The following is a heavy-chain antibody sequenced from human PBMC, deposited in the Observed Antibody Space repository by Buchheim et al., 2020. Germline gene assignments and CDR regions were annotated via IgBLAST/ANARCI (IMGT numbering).Heavy chain of an antibody. CDR2: IKSDGSGT. CDR3: VRGRGQLDYYYYYMDV. CDR1: GFTFSSYG. D-gene: IGHD6-6*01. J-gene: IGHJ6*03. V-gene: IGHV3-74*03. Sequence: VQLVESGGGVVQPGRSLRLSCAASGFTFSSYGMHWVRQAPGKGLLWVSRIKSDGSGTTYADSVKGRFTISRDNAKNTLYLQMNSLRAEDTAVYYCVRGRGQLDYYYYYMDVWGKGTT.